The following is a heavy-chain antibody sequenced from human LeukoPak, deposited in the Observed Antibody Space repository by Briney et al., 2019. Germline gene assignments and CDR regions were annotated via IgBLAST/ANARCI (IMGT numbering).Heavy chain of an antibody. CDR2: VNRDGSET. J-gene: IGHJ6*02. CDR1: GFTFSSYS. V-gene: IGHV3-7*03. D-gene: IGHD2-8*01. Sequence: GGSLRLSCAASGFTFSSYSMNWVRQVPGRGPEWVANVNRDGSETYYLDSVKGRFTISRDNAKNSLYLQMNSLRAEDTALYYCVRNNAMDVWGQGTTVIVSS. CDR3: VRNNAMDV.